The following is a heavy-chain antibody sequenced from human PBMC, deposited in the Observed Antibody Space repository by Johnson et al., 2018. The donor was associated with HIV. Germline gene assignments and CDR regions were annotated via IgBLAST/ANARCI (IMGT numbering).Heavy chain of an antibody. D-gene: IGHD3-16*01. CDR1: GFTFSSYW. V-gene: IGHV3-7*01. Sequence: MQLVESGGGLVQPGGSLRLSCAASGFTFSSYWMSWVRQAPGKGLEWVANIKQDGSEKYYVDSVKGRFTISRDNAKNTLYLQMNSLRAEDTAVYYCASLGLDLLVKAPLSVVFDAFDIWGQGTMVTVSS. CDR2: IKQDGSEK. CDR3: ASLGLDLLVKAPLSVVFDAFDI. J-gene: IGHJ3*02.